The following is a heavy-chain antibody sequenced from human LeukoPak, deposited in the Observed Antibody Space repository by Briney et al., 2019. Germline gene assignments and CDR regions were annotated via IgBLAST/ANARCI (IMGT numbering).Heavy chain of an antibody. V-gene: IGHV1-18*01. CDR1: GYTFTSYG. J-gene: IGHJ3*02. CDR2: ISAYNGNT. Sequence: ASVKVSCKASGYTFTSYGISWVRQAPGQGLEWMGRISAYNGNTNYAQKLQGRVTMTTDTSTSTAYMELRSLRSDDTAVYYCARGLQENLAWLQAFSAFDIWGQGKMVTVSS. D-gene: IGHD5-24*01. CDR3: ARGLQENLAWLQAFSAFDI.